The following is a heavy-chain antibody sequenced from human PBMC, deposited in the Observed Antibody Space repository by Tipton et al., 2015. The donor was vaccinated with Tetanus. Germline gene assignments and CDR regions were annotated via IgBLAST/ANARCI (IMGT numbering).Heavy chain of an antibody. CDR3: ARGHRNVYYVMYFDY. J-gene: IGHJ4*02. D-gene: IGHD3-10*02. CDR2: INHSGST. Sequence: GLVKPSETLSLTCAVYGGSFSGYYWSWIRQPPGKGLEWIGEINHSGSTNYSPSLKSRVTISVDTSKNQFSLKLSSVTATDTAVYYCARGHRNVYYVMYFDYWGQGTLVTVSS. V-gene: IGHV4-34*01. CDR1: GGSFSGYY.